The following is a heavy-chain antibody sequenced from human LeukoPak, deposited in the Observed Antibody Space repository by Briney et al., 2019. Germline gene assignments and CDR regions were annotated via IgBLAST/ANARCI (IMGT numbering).Heavy chain of an antibody. CDR2: IYYSGST. CDR1: GGSISSSSYY. CDR3: ARLSSLFDY. V-gene: IGHV4-39*01. Sequence: PSETLSLTCTVSGGSISSSSYYWGWIRQPPGKGLEWIGSIYYSGSTYYNPSLKSRVTISVDTSKNQFSLKLSSVTAADTAVYYCARLSSLFDYWGQGTLVTVSS. J-gene: IGHJ4*02. D-gene: IGHD6-13*01.